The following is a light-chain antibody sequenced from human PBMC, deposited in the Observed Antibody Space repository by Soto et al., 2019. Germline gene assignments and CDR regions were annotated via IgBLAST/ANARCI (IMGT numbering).Light chain of an antibody. CDR2: GAS. V-gene: IGKV3-20*01. CDR3: KQYGSSPWS. Sequence: EIVLTQSPGTLSLAPGERATLSYMASQSVSRNNLGWYQQKPGQAPRLLIYGASYRAAGIPDRFSGSGSGTDFTLTISRLEPEDFALYYCKQYGSSPWSCGQGTKVEIK. J-gene: IGKJ1*01. CDR1: QSVSRNN.